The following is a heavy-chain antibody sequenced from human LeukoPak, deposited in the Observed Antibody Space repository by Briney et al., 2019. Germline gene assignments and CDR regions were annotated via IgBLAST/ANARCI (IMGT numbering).Heavy chain of an antibody. V-gene: IGHV3-23*01. Sequence: PGGSLRLSCAASGFTFNNYAMSWVRQAPGKGLEWVSAISNTGGTTYYADSVKGRFTISRDNSKNTLYQQMNSLRAEDTAVYYCAKVMVRGAGDAFDIWGQGTMVTVSS. CDR1: GFTFNNYA. D-gene: IGHD3-10*01. J-gene: IGHJ3*02. CDR2: ISNTGGTT. CDR3: AKVMVRGAGDAFDI.